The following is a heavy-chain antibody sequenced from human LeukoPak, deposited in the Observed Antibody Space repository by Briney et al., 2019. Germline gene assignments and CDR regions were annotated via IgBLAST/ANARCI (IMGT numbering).Heavy chain of an antibody. CDR3: ARGYCSGGTCYSDRGAFDI. D-gene: IGHD2-15*01. CDR1: GVIINSYY. V-gene: IGHV4-59*12. Sequence: SVTLSLTCTVSGVIINSYYWSWIRQPPGQGLEWIGSIHYSGSTSYNPSLKSRVTISVDTSKKQFSLTLSSVTAADTAVYFCARGYCSGGTCYSDRGAFDIWGQGTMVTVSS. CDR2: IHYSGST. J-gene: IGHJ3*02.